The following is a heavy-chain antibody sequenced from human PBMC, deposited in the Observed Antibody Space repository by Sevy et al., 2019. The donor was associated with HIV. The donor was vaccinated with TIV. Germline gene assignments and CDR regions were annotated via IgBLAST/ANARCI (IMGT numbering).Heavy chain of an antibody. J-gene: IGHJ6*02. CDR1: GFTFSPYS. D-gene: IGHD3-10*01. CDR3: ARWIGEFFWYYNGMDV. Sequence: GGSLRLSCAASGFTFSPYSMIWVRQAPGKGLEWVSSITSRRGYIYYSDSVKGRFTISRDNAKNSMYLQMNSLRAEDTAVYYCARWIGEFFWYYNGMDVWGQGTTVTVSS. V-gene: IGHV3-21*01. CDR2: ITSRRGYI.